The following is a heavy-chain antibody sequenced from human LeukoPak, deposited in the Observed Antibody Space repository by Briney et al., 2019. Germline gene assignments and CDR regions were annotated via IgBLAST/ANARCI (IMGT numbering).Heavy chain of an antibody. V-gene: IGHV3-53*01. D-gene: IGHD3-10*02. CDR1: GFTVSSNY. J-gene: IGHJ6*02. CDR2: IYSGGST. Sequence: GGSLRLSCAASGFTVSSNYMSWVRQAPGKGLEWVSVIYSGGSTYYADSVKGRFTISRDNSKNTLYLQMNSLGAEDTAVYYCARMLGYYGMDVWGQGTTVTVSS. CDR3: ARMLGYYGMDV.